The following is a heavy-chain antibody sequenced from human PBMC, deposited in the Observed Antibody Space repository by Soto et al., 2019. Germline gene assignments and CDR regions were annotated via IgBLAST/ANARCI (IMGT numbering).Heavy chain of an antibody. CDR1: GFTFSHYG. D-gene: IGHD3-22*01. CDR3: AIIGYETSAHPGDY. CDR2: IWYDGNKK. J-gene: IGHJ4*02. V-gene: IGHV3-33*01. Sequence: QVQLVESGGGVVQPGTSRRLSCAASGFTFSHYGMHWFRQAPGKGLEWVAIIWYDGNKKNYADSVKGRFTVSKDNFKNTLFLQMNSLTAEDTAVYYCAIIGYETSAHPGDYWGQGTLVSVSS.